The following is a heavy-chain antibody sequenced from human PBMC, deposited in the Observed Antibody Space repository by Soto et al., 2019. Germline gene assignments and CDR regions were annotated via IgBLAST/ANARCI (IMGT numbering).Heavy chain of an antibody. D-gene: IGHD3-10*01. CDR2: INPNSGGT. CDR1: GGTFSSYA. CDR3: AKIRGGYYGSGSYPYFDY. Sequence: ASVKVSCKASGGTFSSYAISWVRQAPGQGLEWMGWINPNSGGTNYAQKFQGRVTMTRDTSISTAYMELSRLRSDDTAVYYCAKIRGGYYGSGSYPYFDYWGQGTLVTVSS. V-gene: IGHV1-2*02. J-gene: IGHJ4*02.